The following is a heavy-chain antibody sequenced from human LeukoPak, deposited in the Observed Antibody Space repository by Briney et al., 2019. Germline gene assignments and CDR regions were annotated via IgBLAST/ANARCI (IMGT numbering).Heavy chain of an antibody. CDR2: IYHSGCT. Sequence: SQTLSLTCTVSGGSISSGGYYWSWIRQPPGKGLEWIGYIYHSGCTYYNPSLKSRVTISVDRSKNQFSLKLSSVTAADTAVYYCASLGSEGYCSSTSCYPTDYWGQGTLVTVSS. D-gene: IGHD2-2*01. J-gene: IGHJ4*02. CDR3: ASLGSEGYCSSTSCYPTDY. CDR1: GGSISSGGYY. V-gene: IGHV4-30-2*01.